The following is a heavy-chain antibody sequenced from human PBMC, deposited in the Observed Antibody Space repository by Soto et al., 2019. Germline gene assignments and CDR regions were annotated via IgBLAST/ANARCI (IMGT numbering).Heavy chain of an antibody. V-gene: IGHV3-23*01. CDR1: GFTFSSYA. Sequence: EVQLLESGGGLVQPGGSLRLSCVASGFTFSSYAMSWVRQAPGKGLEWVSGITNSGGSTDYTDSVKGRFTISRDNSRNTLYLQMNTLRAEDTAVYYCAKQLGAAGTHYWGQGTLVTVSS. CDR3: AKQLGAAGTHY. CDR2: ITNSGGST. D-gene: IGHD6-13*01. J-gene: IGHJ4*02.